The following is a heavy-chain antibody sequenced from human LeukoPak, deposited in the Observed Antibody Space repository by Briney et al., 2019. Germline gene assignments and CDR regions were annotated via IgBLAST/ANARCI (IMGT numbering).Heavy chain of an antibody. CDR1: GFTFSSYA. CDR2: ISGSGGST. D-gene: IGHD6-19*01. CDR3: AKDPKGSSGLGAY. Sequence: GGSLRLSCAASGFTFSSYAMSRVRQAPGKGLEWVSAISGSGGSTYYADSVKGRFTISRDNSKNTLYLQMNSLRAEDTAVYYCAKDPKGSSGLGAYWGQGTLVTVSS. V-gene: IGHV3-23*01. J-gene: IGHJ4*02.